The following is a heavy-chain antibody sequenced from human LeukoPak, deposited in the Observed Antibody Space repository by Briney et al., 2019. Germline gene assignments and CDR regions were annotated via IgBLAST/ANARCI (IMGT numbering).Heavy chain of an antibody. CDR1: GDSISSYY. V-gene: IGHV4-59*12. D-gene: IGHD6-13*01. CDR3: ARASSWSQDYYFDY. CDR2: VYYSGST. J-gene: IGHJ4*02. Sequence: SETLSLTCSVSGDSISSYYWSWIRQPPGKGLEWIGYVYYSGSTNYNPSLKSRVTISVDTSKNQLSLKLSSVTAADTAVYYCARASSWSQDYYFDYWGQGTLVTVSS.